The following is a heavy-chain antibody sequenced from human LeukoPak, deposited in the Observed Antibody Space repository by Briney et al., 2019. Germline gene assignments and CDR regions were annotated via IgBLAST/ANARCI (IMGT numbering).Heavy chain of an antibody. CDR1: GGSISSGGYS. D-gene: IGHD3-22*01. CDR3: AREDYDSSGYPYFDY. CDR2: IYHSGST. Sequence: SETLSLTCAVSGGSISSGGYSWSWIRQRPGKGLEWIGYIYHSGSTYYNPSLKSRVTISVDRSKNQFSLKLSSVTAADTAVYYCAREDYDSSGYPYFDYWGQGTLVTVSS. J-gene: IGHJ4*02. V-gene: IGHV4-30-2*01.